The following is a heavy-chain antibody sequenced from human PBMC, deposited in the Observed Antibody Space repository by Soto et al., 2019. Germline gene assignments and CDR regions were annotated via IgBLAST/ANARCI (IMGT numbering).Heavy chain of an antibody. D-gene: IGHD6-13*01. J-gene: IGHJ4*02. CDR1: GYPFGAYY. V-gene: IGHV1-46*01. CDR2: INPSDGKT. Sequence: QVQLVQSGPEVKKPGASVKVSCKASGYPFGAYYMHWLRQAPGQGLEWMGIINPSDGKTTYAQKFQGRLTLTRDTSSSTLFMELSSPKAEDTAYYYCGRVGQQLADTFDQWGQGSLVTVSS. CDR3: GRVGQQLADTFDQ.